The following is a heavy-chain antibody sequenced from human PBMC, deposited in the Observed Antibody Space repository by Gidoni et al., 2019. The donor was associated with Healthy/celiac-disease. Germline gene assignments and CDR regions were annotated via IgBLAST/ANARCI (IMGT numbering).Heavy chain of an antibody. CDR3: ARDRRGSSWYSHLGY. CDR1: GFTFRDYY. CDR2: ISSSGSTI. Sequence: QVQLVESGGGLVKPGGSLRLSCAASGFTFRDYYMSWNRQAPGKGLEWVSYISSSGSTIYYADSVKGRVTISRDNAKNSLYRQMNSLRAEDTAVYYCARDRRGSSWYSHLGYWGQGTLVTVSS. V-gene: IGHV3-11*01. J-gene: IGHJ4*02. D-gene: IGHD6-13*01.